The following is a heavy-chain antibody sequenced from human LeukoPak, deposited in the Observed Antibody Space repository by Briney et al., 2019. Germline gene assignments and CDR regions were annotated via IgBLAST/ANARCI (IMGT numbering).Heavy chain of an antibody. J-gene: IGHJ4*02. CDR1: GFTISSYG. CDR3: AKDSPVCTY. CDR2: ISGGAEST. Sequence: GGSLRLSCTASGFTISSYGMSWVRQAPGKGLEWVSAISGGAESTYNADSVKGRFTISRDSSKNTLYLQMDSLRAEDTAVYYCAKDSPVCTYWGQGTLVTVSS. D-gene: IGHD2-8*01. V-gene: IGHV3-23*01.